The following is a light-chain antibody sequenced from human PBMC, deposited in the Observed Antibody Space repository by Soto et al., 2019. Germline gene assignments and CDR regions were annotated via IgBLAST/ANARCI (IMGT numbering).Light chain of an antibody. Sequence: DIQMTQSPSSLSASVGDRVTITCRASQGITSYLAWYQQKPGKVPSLLIYSASTLRPGVPSRFSGSGSGTDFTFTISSLQPEDVATYYCQNYNSAPITFGQGTRLDIK. J-gene: IGKJ5*01. CDR3: QNYNSAPIT. CDR2: SAS. CDR1: QGITSY. V-gene: IGKV1-27*01.